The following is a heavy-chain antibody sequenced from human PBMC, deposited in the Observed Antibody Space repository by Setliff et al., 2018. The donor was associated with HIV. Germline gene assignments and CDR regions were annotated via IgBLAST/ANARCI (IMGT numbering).Heavy chain of an antibody. J-gene: IGHJ6*03. D-gene: IGHD3-10*01. CDR2: IIPIFGTA. CDR1: GGTFSSYA. Sequence: EASVKVSCKASGGTFSSYAISWVRQAPGQGLEWMGGIIPIFGTANYAQKFQGRVTITTDESTSTAYMELSSLRSEDTAVYYCARGGYYYGSAVYYMDVWGKGTTVTVSS. CDR3: ARGGYYYGSAVYYMDV. V-gene: IGHV1-69*05.